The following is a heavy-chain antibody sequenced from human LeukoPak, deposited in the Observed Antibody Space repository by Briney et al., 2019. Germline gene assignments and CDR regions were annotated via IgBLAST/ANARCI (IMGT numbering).Heavy chain of an antibody. Sequence: SETLSLTCTVSCGSISNYYWSWIRQPPGKGLEWIGYIYYSGSTNYNPSLKSRVTISVDTSKNQFSLKLSSVTAADTAVYYCARHVGRWMATIQFDYWGQGTLVTVSS. CDR3: ARHVGRWMATIQFDY. J-gene: IGHJ4*02. CDR2: IYYSGST. CDR1: CGSISNYY. D-gene: IGHD5-24*01. V-gene: IGHV4-59*08.